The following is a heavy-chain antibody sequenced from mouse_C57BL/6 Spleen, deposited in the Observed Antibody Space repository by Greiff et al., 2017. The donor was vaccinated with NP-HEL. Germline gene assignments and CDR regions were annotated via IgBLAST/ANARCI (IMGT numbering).Heavy chain of an antibody. CDR1: GYTFTSYW. CDR2: IYPSDSET. V-gene: IGHV1-61*01. Sequence: VKLQQPGAELVRPGSSVKLSCKASGYTFTSYWMDWVKQRPGQGLEWIGNIYPSDSETHYNQKFKDKATLTVDKSSSTAYMQLSSLTSEDSAVYYCARVNYYGSVWGTGTTVTVSS. J-gene: IGHJ1*03. CDR3: ARVNYYGSV. D-gene: IGHD1-1*01.